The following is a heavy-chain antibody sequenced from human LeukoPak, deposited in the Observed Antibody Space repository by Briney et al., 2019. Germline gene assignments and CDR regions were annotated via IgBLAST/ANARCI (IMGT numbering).Heavy chain of an antibody. V-gene: IGHV3-30*02. J-gene: IGHJ6*03. Sequence: PGGSETLSCDASGFTFRNYGMHWVRQAPGKGLEWVAFVRFDGGNKYYADSVKGRFTISRDTSKNTLYLQMSGLRAEDTAAYYCAKDKELYNTIIPYYYFMDVWGKGRAVTVSS. CDR1: GFTFRNYG. CDR2: VRFDGGNK. D-gene: IGHD1-1*01. CDR3: AKDKELYNTIIPYYYFMDV.